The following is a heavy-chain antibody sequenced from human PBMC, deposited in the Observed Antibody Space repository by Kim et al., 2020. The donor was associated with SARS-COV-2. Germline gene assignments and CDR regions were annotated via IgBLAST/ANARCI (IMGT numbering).Heavy chain of an antibody. Sequence: SETLSLTCAVYGGSFSGYYWSWIRQPPGKGLEWIGEINHSGSTNYNPSLKSRVTISVDTSKNQFSLKLSSVTAADTAVYYCARVPKGSSWLLGFDYWGQGTLVTVSS. CDR2: INHSGST. D-gene: IGHD6-13*01. CDR1: GGSFSGYY. V-gene: IGHV4-34*01. J-gene: IGHJ4*02. CDR3: ARVPKGSSWLLGFDY.